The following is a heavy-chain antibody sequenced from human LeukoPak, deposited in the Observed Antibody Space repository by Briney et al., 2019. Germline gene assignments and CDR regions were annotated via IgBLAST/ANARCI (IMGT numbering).Heavy chain of an antibody. D-gene: IGHD1-26*01. CDR3: ARAWGIVGATFDY. V-gene: IGHV3-74*01. CDR1: GFTFSSYW. Sequence: SGGFLRLSCAASGFTFSSYWMHWVRQAPGKGLVWVSRINSDGSSTSYADSVKGRFTISRDNAKNTLYLQMNSLRAEDTAVYYCARAWGIVGATFDYWGQGTLVTVSS. CDR2: INSDGSST. J-gene: IGHJ4*02.